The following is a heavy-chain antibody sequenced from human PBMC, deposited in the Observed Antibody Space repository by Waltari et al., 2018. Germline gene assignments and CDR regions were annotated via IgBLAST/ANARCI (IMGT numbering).Heavy chain of an antibody. CDR2: ISDSGVIT. CDR1: GFNFISYA. CDR3: ARHLYSIDYLELGN. Sequence: SGFNFISYAMSWVRQAPGKGLEWVSGISDSGVITKYADSVKGRFTVSRDNSKNTVFLQLNSLRAEDTAIYYCARHLYSIDYLELGNWGQGTQVTVSP. J-gene: IGHJ4*02. V-gene: IGHV3-23*01. D-gene: IGHD3-22*01.